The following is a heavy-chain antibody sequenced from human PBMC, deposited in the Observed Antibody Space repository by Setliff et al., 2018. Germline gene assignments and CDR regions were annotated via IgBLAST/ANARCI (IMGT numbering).Heavy chain of an antibody. CDR2: IYYIGST. D-gene: IGHD3-10*01. J-gene: IGHJ4*02. Sequence: PSETLSLTCTVSGGSISSGDYYWSWIRQPPGKGLEWIAYIYYIGSTYYNPSLKSRVTISVDTSKNQFSLNVRSVTAADTAIYYCAKGRGEMDSWGQGILVTVSS. CDR3: AKGRGEMDS. V-gene: IGHV4-30-4*02. CDR1: GGSISSGDYY.